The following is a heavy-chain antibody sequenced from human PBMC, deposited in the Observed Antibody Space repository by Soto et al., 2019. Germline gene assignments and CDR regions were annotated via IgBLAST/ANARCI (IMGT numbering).Heavy chain of an antibody. J-gene: IGHJ4*02. CDR1: GFIFDDYA. V-gene: IGHV3-9*01. D-gene: IGHD3-10*01. CDR2: ISWNSGTI. Sequence: GGSLRLSCAASGFIFDDYAMHWVRQAPGKGLEWVSAISWNSGTIGYADSVKGRFTISRDNAKNSLYLQMNSLRPEDTALYYCAKDIGVRGVTPIDYWGQGTLVTAPQ. CDR3: AKDIGVRGVTPIDY.